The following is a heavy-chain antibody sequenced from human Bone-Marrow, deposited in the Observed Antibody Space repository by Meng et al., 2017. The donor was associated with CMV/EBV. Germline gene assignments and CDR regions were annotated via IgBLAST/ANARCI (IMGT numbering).Heavy chain of an antibody. Sequence: SVKVSCKASGGTFSSYTISWVRQAPGQGLEWMGRIIPILGIANYAQKFQGRVTITADKSTSTAYMELSSLRSEDTAVYYCARAVWSGYSRNWFDPWGQGTLVTVSS. V-gene: IGHV1-69*02. CDR1: GGTFSSYT. CDR2: IIPILGIA. J-gene: IGHJ5*02. CDR3: ARAVWSGYSRNWFDP. D-gene: IGHD3-3*01.